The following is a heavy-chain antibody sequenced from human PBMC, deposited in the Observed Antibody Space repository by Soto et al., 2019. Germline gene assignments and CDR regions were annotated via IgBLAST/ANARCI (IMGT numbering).Heavy chain of an antibody. CDR2: ISAYNGNT. V-gene: IGHV1-18*01. CDR3: ARGINWFDP. Sequence: ASVKVSCKTSGFAFTTYSITWVRQAPGQGLEWMGWISAYNGNTNYAQKLQGRVTMTTDTSTSTAYMELRSLRSDDTAVYYCARGINWFDPWGQGTLVTVSS. CDR1: GFAFTTYS. J-gene: IGHJ5*02.